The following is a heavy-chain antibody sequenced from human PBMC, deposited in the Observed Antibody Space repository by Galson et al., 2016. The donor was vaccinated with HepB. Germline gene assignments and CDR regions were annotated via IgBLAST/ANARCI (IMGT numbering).Heavy chain of an antibody. CDR3: SRDRGSGRHFFDS. CDR1: GDSVSSYSCA. V-gene: IGHV6-1*01. Sequence: CAISGDSVSSYSCAWDWLRQSPSRGLEWLGRTYYMSRCYNDYAGSVKGRISIAADTSKNLFSLQLTSVTVADTAVYYCSRDRGSGRHFFDSWGQGTLVSVSS. CDR2: TYYMSRCYN. D-gene: IGHD3-10*01. J-gene: IGHJ4*02.